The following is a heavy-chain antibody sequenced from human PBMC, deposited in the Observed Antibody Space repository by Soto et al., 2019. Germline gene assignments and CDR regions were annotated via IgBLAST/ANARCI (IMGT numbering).Heavy chain of an antibody. CDR3: ARVPPPDIVVPSYGMDV. CDR1: GGSISSYY. Sequence: SETLSLTCTVSGGSISSYYWSWIRQPPGKGLEWIGYIYYSGSTNYNPSLKSRVTISVDTSKNQFSLKLSSVTAADTAVYYCARVPPPDIVVPSYGMDVWGQGTTVTVSS. V-gene: IGHV4-59*01. D-gene: IGHD2-2*01. J-gene: IGHJ6*02. CDR2: IYYSGST.